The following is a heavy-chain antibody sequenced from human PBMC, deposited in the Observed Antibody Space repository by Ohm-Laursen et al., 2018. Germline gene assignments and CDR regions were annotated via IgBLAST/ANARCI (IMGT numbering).Heavy chain of an antibody. Sequence: SDTLSLTCTVSGGSISSYYWSWIRQPPGKGLEWIGYIYYSGSTNYNPSLKSRVTISVDTSKNQFSLKLSSVTAADTAVYYCARGFSGWWGWIDYWGQGILVTVSS. CDR3: ARGFSGWWGWIDY. J-gene: IGHJ4*02. V-gene: IGHV4-59*12. CDR1: GGSISSYY. CDR2: IYYSGST. D-gene: IGHD6-19*01.